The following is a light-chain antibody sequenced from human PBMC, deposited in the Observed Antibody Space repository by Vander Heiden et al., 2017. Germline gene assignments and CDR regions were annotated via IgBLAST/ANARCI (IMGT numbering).Light chain of an antibody. Sequence: EIVMTQSPDTLSVSPGERATLPCRASQNVNSNLAWYQQNPGQSPRLLIYGAATRATDIPARFSGSGSGTEFTLTINSLQSEDVAVYYCQQYSNWPRTFGQGTKVEIK. CDR3: QQYSNWPRT. V-gene: IGKV3-15*01. J-gene: IGKJ1*01. CDR2: GAA. CDR1: QNVNSN.